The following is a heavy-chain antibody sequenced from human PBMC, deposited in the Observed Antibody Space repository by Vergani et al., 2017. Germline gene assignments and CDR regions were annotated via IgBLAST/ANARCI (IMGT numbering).Heavy chain of an antibody. CDR3: ARDERSGYCXGGSCYGRAYYYYGMDV. V-gene: IGHV3-23*01. CDR2: ISGSGGST. CDR1: GFTFSSYA. D-gene: IGHD2-15*01. J-gene: IGHJ6*02. Sequence: EVQLLESGAGLVQPGGSLRLSCAASGFTFSSYAMSWVRQAPGKGLEWVSAISGSGGSTYYADSVKGRFTISRDNAKNSLYLQMNSLRAEDTAVYYCARDERSGYCXGGSCYGRAYYYYGMDVWGQGTTVTVSS.